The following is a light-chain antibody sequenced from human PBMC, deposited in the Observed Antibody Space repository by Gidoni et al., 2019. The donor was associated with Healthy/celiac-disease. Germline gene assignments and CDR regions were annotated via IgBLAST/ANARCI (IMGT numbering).Light chain of an antibody. Sequence: EIVLTQSPGTLSLSRGERATLSCRASQSVSSSYLAWYQQKPGQAPRLLIYGASSRATVIPDRFSGSGSGTDFTLTISILEPEDFAVYYWQQYGSSLSGTFGQGTKVEIK. CDR1: QSVSSSY. CDR2: GAS. J-gene: IGKJ1*01. V-gene: IGKV3-20*01. CDR3: QQYGSSLSGT.